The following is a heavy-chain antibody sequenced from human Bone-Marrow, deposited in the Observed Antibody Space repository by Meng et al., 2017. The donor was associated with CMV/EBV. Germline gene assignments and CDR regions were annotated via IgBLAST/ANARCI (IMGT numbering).Heavy chain of an antibody. V-gene: IGHV4-34*01. Sequence: GSLRLSCAVYGGSFSGYYWSWIRQPPGKGLEWIGEINHSGSTNYNPSLKSRVTISVDTSKNQFSLKLNSVTAADTAVYYCARGVVVVAVRNWGRGTLVTVSS. J-gene: IGHJ4*02. D-gene: IGHD2-15*01. CDR1: GGSFSGYY. CDR2: INHSGST. CDR3: ARGVVVVAVRN.